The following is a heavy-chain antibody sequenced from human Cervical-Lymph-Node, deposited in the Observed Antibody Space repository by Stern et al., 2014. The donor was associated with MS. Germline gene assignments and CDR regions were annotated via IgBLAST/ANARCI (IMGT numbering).Heavy chain of an antibody. Sequence: QVQLVESGAEVKKPGASVKVSCKASGYTFTAFYLHWVRQAPGQGLEWMGRINPNNGDTDYAQKFRGRVSMTADTSTTTGHMDLSSLTSDDTAVFYCARDPFGFGEFGSWGQGTLVIVSS. CDR3: ARDPFGFGEFGS. CDR2: INPNNGDT. D-gene: IGHD3-10*01. V-gene: IGHV1-2*02. CDR1: GYTFTAFY. J-gene: IGHJ4*02.